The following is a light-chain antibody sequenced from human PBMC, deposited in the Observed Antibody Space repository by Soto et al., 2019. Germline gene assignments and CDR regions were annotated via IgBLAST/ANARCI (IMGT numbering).Light chain of an antibody. CDR2: GAS. CDR3: QQFSSYPLT. CDR1: QSVTSNY. V-gene: IGKV3-20*01. J-gene: IGKJ4*01. Sequence: EIVLTQSPGTLSLSPGERATLSCRASQSVTSNYLAWYQQKPGQAPRLLVYGASSRATGISDRFSGGGSGTDFTLTISRLEPEDFAVYYCQQFSSYPLTFGGGTKVEIK.